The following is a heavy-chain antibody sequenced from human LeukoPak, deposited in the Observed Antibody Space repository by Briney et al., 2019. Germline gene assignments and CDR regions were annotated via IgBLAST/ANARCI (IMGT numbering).Heavy chain of an antibody. Sequence: SETLSLTCTVSGYSISSGYYWGWIRQPPGKGLVWIGSIYHSGSTYYNPSLKSRVTISVDTSKNQFSLKLSSVTAADTAVYYCASHPVYYDFWSGYYRGNWFDPWGQGTLVTVSS. D-gene: IGHD3-3*01. J-gene: IGHJ5*02. V-gene: IGHV4-38-2*02. CDR1: GYSISSGYY. CDR3: ASHPVYYDFWSGYYRGNWFDP. CDR2: IYHSGST.